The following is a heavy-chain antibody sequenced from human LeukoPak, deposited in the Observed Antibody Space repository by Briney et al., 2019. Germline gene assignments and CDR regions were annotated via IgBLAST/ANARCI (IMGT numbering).Heavy chain of an antibody. V-gene: IGHV4-4*07. CDR3: ARDDGSGSFDY. J-gene: IGHJ4*02. CDR2: LYTSGST. CDR1: GGSISSYY. Sequence: SETLSLTCTVSGGSISSYYWSWIRQPAGKGLEWIGRLYTSGSTNYNPSFKSRVTMSLHTSKNQFSLKLSSVTAADTAVYYCARDDGSGSFDYWGQGTLVTVSS. D-gene: IGHD3-10*01.